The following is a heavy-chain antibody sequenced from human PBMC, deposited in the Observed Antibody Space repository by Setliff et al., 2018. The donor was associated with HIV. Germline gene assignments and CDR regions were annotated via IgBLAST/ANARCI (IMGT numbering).Heavy chain of an antibody. D-gene: IGHD2-21*02. CDR3: ARQAYCGYDCYWRAWFDP. Sequence: PGGSLRLSCAASGFTFSRYVMHWVCQAPGKGLEWVAVIWYDRNNKYYADSVMGRFTISRDNSRNTLFMQMNSLRAEDTALCYCARQAYCGYDCYWRAWFDPWGQGTLVTVSS. CDR2: IWYDRNNK. CDR1: GFTFSRYV. V-gene: IGHV3-33*08. J-gene: IGHJ5*02.